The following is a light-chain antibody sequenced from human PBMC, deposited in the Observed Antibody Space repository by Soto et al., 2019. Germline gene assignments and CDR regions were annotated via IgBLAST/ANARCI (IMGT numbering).Light chain of an antibody. V-gene: IGLV2-14*01. CDR2: DVT. CDR3: SSYTSFKTLV. Sequence: QSVLTQPASVAESPGQSITISCPGSRSDVGGYKYVSWYQQHPGKAPKLLIYDVTNRPSGVSNRFSGSKSGYTASLTISGLQSEDEADYYCSSYTSFKTLVFGTGTKLTVL. CDR1: RSDVGGYKY. J-gene: IGLJ1*01.